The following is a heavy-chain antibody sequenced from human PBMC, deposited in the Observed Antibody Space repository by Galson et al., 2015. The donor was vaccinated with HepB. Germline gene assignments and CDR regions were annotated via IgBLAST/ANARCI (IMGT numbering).Heavy chain of an antibody. V-gene: IGHV4-39*07. CDR2: IYHRGST. CDR1: GGSISSSSHY. Sequence: ETLSLTCTVSGGSISSSSHYWGWIRQPPGEGLEWIGYIYHRGSTYYNPSLKSRVTISVDRSKNQFSLKLSSVAAADAAVYYCARGGVVVPAAIPAWFDPWGQGTLVTVSS. J-gene: IGHJ5*02. D-gene: IGHD2-2*01. CDR3: ARGGVVVPAAIPAWFDP.